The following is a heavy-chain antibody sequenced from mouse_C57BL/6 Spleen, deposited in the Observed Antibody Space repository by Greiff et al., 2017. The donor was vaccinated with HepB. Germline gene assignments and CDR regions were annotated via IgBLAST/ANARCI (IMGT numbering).Heavy chain of an antibody. D-gene: IGHD2-3*01. J-gene: IGHJ2*01. CDR3: ARSYDGYSYFDY. CDR2: IYWDDDK. CDR1: GFSLSTSGMG. V-gene: IGHV8-12*01. Sequence: QVTLKESGPGILQSSQTLSLTCSFSGFSLSTSGMGVSWIRQPSGKGLEWLAHIYWDDDKRYNPSLKSRLTISKDTSRNQVFLKITSVDTADTATYYCARSYDGYSYFDYWGQGTTLTVSS.